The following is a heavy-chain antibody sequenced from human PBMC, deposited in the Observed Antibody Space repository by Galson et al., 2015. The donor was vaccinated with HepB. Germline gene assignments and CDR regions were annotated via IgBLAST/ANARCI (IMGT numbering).Heavy chain of an antibody. D-gene: IGHD1-26*01. J-gene: IGHJ4*02. V-gene: IGHV1-2*05. CDR2: INLNSGGT. CDR3: ARTTRGNYSSFDY. Sequence: SVKVSCKASGHPFTGYYMHWVRQAPGQGLEWMGRINLNSGGTNYAQKFQGRVTMTRDTSISTAYMELNRLRSDDTVVFYCARTTRGNYSSFDYWGQGTLVTVSS. CDR1: GHPFTGYY.